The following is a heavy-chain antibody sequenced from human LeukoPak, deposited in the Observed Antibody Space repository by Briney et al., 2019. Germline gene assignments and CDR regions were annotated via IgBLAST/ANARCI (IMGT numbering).Heavy chain of an antibody. CDR2: ISAYNGNT. V-gene: IGHV1-18*04. D-gene: IGHD2-15*01. Sequence: ASVKVSCKASGYTFTSYGISWVRQAPGQGLEWMGWISAYNGNTNYAQKLQGRVTMTTDTSTSTAYMERRSLRSDDTAVYYCARTSPLGYCSGGSCSAFDYWGQGTLVTVSS. CDR1: GYTFTSYG. J-gene: IGHJ4*02. CDR3: ARTSPLGYCSGGSCSAFDY.